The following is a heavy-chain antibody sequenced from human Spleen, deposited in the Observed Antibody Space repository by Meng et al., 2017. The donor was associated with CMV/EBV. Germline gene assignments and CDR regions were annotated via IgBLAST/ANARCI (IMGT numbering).Heavy chain of an antibody. V-gene: IGHV1-18*01. J-gene: IGHJ4*02. CDR3: ARAGAAVTTNFDF. CDR2: VGAENGET. Sequence: QIQLVQSGPELRRPGASVKCSCKASGYNFDIYGITWVRQAPGQGLEWVGWVGAENGETNYGQKFQGRVTVTADTFTNTAYMEMRSLRSDDSAIYYCARAGAAVTTNFDFWGQGTLVTVSS. CDR1: GYNFDIYG. D-gene: IGHD4-17*01.